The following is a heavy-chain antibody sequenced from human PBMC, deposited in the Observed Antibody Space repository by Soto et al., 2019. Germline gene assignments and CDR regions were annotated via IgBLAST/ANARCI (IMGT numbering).Heavy chain of an antibody. CDR3: ARGQRFSDWFDP. CDR2: IYSSGNT. J-gene: IGHJ5*02. D-gene: IGHD3-3*01. CDR1: GGTISGYY. Sequence: QSLTCSVSGGTISGYYWTWIRQPAGKGLEWIGRIYSSGNTKHNPSLQSRVTMSLDTSNNQFSLRLTSVTAADTAVYYCARGQRFSDWFDPWGQGTLVTVSS. V-gene: IGHV4-4*07.